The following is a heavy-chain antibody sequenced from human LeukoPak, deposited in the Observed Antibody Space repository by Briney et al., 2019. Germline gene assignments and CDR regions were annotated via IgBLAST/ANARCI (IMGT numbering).Heavy chain of an antibody. J-gene: IGHJ5*02. CDR3: AMQGGGYCSSTSCSFDP. Sequence: GGSLRLSCAASGFTFSSYAMSWVRQAPGKGLEWVSAISVSGGSTYYPASVKGRFTISRDNSKNTLYLQMNSLRAEDRAVYCCAMQGGGYCSSTSCSFDPWGQGTLVTVSS. CDR1: GFTFSSYA. V-gene: IGHV3-23*01. CDR2: ISVSGGST. D-gene: IGHD2-2*01.